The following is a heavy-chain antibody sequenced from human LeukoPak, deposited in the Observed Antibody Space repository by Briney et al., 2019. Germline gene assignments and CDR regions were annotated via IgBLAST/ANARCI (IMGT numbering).Heavy chain of an antibody. Sequence: PSETLSLTCTVSGGSISSYYWSWIRQPPGKGLEWIGYIYYSGSTNYNPSLKSRVTISVDTSKNQFSLKLSSVTAADTAVYYCARENRYNWNDVVPNWFDPWGQGTLVTVSS. CDR1: GGSISSYY. CDR3: ARENRYNWNDVVPNWFDP. CDR2: IYYSGST. J-gene: IGHJ5*02. D-gene: IGHD1-20*01. V-gene: IGHV4-59*01.